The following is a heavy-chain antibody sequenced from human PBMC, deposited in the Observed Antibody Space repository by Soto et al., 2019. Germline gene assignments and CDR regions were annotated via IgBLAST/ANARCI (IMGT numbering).Heavy chain of an antibody. CDR2: ISPNSDYI. J-gene: IGHJ4*02. CDR3: ARELGDYYSGTSY. V-gene: IGHV3-21*01. D-gene: IGHD2-21*01. CDR1: GFNFKTYA. Sequence: PGGSLRLSCTVSGFNFKTYAMNWVRQAPGKGLEWVSYISPNSDYIYYSDSLKGRVTISRDNAKNSLYLQMDSLRVEDTALYFCARELGDYYSGTSYWGQGALVTVSS.